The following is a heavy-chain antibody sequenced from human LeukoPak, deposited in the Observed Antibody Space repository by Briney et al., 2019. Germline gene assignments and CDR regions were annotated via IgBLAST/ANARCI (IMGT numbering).Heavy chain of an antibody. CDR2: ITDSGGRT. Sequence: GGSLRLSCAASGFTFSTHPMHWVRQAPGKGLEWVSGITDSGGRTYYADSVRGRFTISRDNSRNTLYLQMNSLRAEDTAIYYCASRDPCSGGTCYALGYWGQGTLVTVSP. CDR3: ASRDPCSGGTCYALGY. V-gene: IGHV3-23*01. D-gene: IGHD2-15*01. J-gene: IGHJ4*02. CDR1: GFTFSTHP.